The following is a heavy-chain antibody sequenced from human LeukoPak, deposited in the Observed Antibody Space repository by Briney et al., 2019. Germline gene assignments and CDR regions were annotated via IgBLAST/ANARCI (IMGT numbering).Heavy chain of an antibody. Sequence: ASVKVSCKASGYTFTDYYMHWVRRAPGQGLEWMGWINPNSDGTNYAQNFQGRVTMTRDTSISTAYMELSSLRSDDTAVYYCARGSCITTTCYSKGIDYWGQGTLVTVSS. D-gene: IGHD2-2*01. CDR1: GYTFTDYY. CDR3: ARGSCITTTCYSKGIDY. J-gene: IGHJ4*02. V-gene: IGHV1-2*02. CDR2: INPNSDGT.